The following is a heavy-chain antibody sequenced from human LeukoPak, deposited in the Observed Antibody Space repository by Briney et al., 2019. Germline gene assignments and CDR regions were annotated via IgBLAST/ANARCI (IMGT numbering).Heavy chain of an antibody. CDR2: ISGYNGNT. CDR1: GYTFTSYG. D-gene: IGHD3-22*01. CDR3: ARVRITMIVVVAEAFDI. Sequence: ASVKVSCKASGYTFTSYGISWVRQAPGQGLEWMGWISGYNGNTNYAQKLQGRVTMTTDTSTSTAYMELRSLRSDDTAVYYCARVRITMIVVVAEAFDIWGQGTMVTVSS. V-gene: IGHV1-18*01. J-gene: IGHJ3*02.